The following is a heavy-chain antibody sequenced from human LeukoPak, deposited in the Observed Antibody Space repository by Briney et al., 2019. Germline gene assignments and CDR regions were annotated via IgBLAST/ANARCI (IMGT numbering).Heavy chain of an antibody. D-gene: IGHD6-13*01. CDR1: GFTFRNYW. V-gene: IGHV3-7*01. CDR2: IKEDGSEK. J-gene: IGHJ1*01. Sequence: GGSLRLSCAASGFTFRNYWMSWVRQAPGKGLEWVANIKEDGSEKYYEDSVKGRFTVSRDNAKNSLFLEMNSLRDDDTAVYYCARDPAAWDNWGQGTLVTVSS. CDR3: ARDPAAWDN.